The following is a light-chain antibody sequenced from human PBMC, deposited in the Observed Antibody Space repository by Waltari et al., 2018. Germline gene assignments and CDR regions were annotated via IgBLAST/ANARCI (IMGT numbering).Light chain of an antibody. V-gene: IGKV3-11*01. CDR1: QSIRTY. CDR3: QQRSIWPYT. J-gene: IGKJ2*01. CDR2: DAS. Sequence: EIVLTQSPATLSLSPGETATLSCRASQSIRTYLGWYQQTPGQAPRLLLFDASSRATGIPARFRGTGSGTDFTLTVSDLEPEDFGIYYCQQRSIWPYTFGQGTRLEIK.